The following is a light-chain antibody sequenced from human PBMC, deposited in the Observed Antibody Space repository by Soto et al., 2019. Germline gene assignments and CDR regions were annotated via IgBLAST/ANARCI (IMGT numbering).Light chain of an antibody. Sequence: QSVLTQPASVSESPGQSITISCTGTSSDVGGYKYVSWYQQQPGKAPKLMIYDVSYRPSGVPNRFSGSKSGNTASLTISGLQVEDEADYYCQSYDSSLSVYVFGTGTKLTVL. J-gene: IGLJ1*01. CDR2: DVS. CDR3: QSYDSSLSVYV. V-gene: IGLV2-14*03. CDR1: SSDVGGYKY.